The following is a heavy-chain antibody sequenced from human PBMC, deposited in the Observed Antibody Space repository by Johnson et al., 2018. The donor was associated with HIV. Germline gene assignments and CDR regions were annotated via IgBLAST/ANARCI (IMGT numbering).Heavy chain of an antibody. V-gene: IGHV3-30*02. D-gene: IGHD2-15*01. CDR1: GFTFSNYD. CDR2: IRYDGSNK. Sequence: QMQLVESGGGVVQPGGSLRLSCAASGFTFSNYDIHWVRQAPGKGLEWVAFIRYDGSNKYYADSVKGRFTISRDNSKNTLYLQMNSLRAEDTAVYYCAREMWLRVLYDAVDIWGQGTMVTVSS. J-gene: IGHJ3*02. CDR3: AREMWLRVLYDAVDI.